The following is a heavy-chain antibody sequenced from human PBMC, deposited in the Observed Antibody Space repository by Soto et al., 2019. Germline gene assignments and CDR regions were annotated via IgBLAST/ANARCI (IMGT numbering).Heavy chain of an antibody. Sequence: PGGSLRLSCAASRFTFSSYGMHWVRQAPGKGLEWVAVISYDGSNKYYADSVKGRFTISRDNSKNTLYLQMNSLRAEDTAVYYCVTTPTAKLYGMDVWGQGTTVTVSS. V-gene: IGHV3-30*03. CDR2: ISYDGSNK. J-gene: IGHJ6*02. D-gene: IGHD1-1*01. CDR3: VTTPTAKLYGMDV. CDR1: RFTFSSYG.